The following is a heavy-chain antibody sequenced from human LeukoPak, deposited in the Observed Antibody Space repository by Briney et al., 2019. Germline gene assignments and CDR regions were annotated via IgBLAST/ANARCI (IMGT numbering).Heavy chain of an antibody. CDR3: AKDSPVAARPAGYYFDY. D-gene: IGHD6-6*01. J-gene: IGHJ4*02. V-gene: IGHV3-33*06. CDR2: IWYDGSNK. CDR1: GFTFSSYG. Sequence: GRSLRLSCAASGFTFSSYGMHWVRQAPGKGLEWVAVIWYDGSNKYYADSVKGRFTISRDNSKNTLYLQMNSLRAEDTAVYYCAKDSPVAARPAGYYFDYWGQGTLVTVSS.